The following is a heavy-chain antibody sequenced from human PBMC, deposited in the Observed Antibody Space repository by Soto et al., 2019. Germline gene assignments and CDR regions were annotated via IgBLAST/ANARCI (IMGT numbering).Heavy chain of an antibody. Sequence: SETLSLTCTVSGGSISSSSYYWGWIRQPPGKGLEWIGSIYYSGSTYYNPSLQSRVTISVDTSKNQFSLKLSSVTAADTAVYYCPTGSQLYYFDYWGQGTLVTVSS. CDR1: GGSISSSSYY. V-gene: IGHV4-39*01. CDR3: PTGSQLYYFDY. J-gene: IGHJ4*02. D-gene: IGHD3-10*01. CDR2: IYYSGST.